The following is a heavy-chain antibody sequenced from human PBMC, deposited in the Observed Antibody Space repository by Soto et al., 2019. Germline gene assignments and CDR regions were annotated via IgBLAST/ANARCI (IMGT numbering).Heavy chain of an antibody. CDR1: GYSFTSYW. CDR2: IDPSDSYT. Sequence: GESLKISCQGSGYSFTSYWISWVRQMPGKGLEWMGRIDPSDSYTNYSPSFQGHVTISADKSISTAYLQWSSLKASDTAMYYCARSRGGRDGYNYYYFDYWGQGTLVTVSS. D-gene: IGHD5-12*01. J-gene: IGHJ4*02. V-gene: IGHV5-10-1*01. CDR3: ARSRGGRDGYNYYYFDY.